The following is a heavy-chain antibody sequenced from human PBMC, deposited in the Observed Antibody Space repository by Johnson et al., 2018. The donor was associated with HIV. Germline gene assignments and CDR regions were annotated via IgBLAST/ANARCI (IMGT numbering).Heavy chain of an antibody. Sequence: QVQLVESGGGLVKFGGSLRLSCAASGFTFSSYGMHWVRQAPGKGLEWVAVIWYDGSNKYYADSVKGRFTISRDNSKNTLYLQMNSLRAEDTAVYYCAKGGVWLAHDAFDIWGQGTMVTVSS. J-gene: IGHJ3*02. CDR2: IWYDGSNK. V-gene: IGHV3-33*06. D-gene: IGHD3-22*01. CDR1: GFTFSSYG. CDR3: AKGGVWLAHDAFDI.